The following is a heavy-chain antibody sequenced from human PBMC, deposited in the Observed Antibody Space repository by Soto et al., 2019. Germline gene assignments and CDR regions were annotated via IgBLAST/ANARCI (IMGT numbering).Heavy chain of an antibody. D-gene: IGHD6-13*01. J-gene: IGHJ5*02. CDR1: GGTFSSYA. Sequence: QVQLVQSGAEVKKPGSSVKVSCKASGGTFSSYAISWVRQAPGQGLEWMGGIIPIFGTANYAQKFQGRVTITADESTSTAYMDLSSLRSEDTAVYYCARDQVVIAAAAGAWFDPWGQGTLVTVSS. CDR3: ARDQVVIAAAAGAWFDP. V-gene: IGHV1-69*12. CDR2: IIPIFGTA.